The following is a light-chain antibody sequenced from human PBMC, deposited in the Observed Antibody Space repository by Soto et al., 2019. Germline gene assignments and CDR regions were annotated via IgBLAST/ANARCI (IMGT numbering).Light chain of an antibody. J-gene: IGLJ7*01. CDR2: DVN. V-gene: IGLV2-14*03. CDR3: SSYTSSTVVV. Sequence: QSALTQPASVSGSPGQSITISCTGTSSDIGAYNYVSWYQQHPGKAPKLIIYDVNYRASGISYRFSGSKSDNTASLTISGLQAEDEADYHCSSYTSSTVVVFGGGTQLTVL. CDR1: SSDIGAYNY.